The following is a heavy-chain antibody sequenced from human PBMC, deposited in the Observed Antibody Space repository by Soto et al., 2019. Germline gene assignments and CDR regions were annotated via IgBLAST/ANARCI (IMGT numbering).Heavy chain of an antibody. Sequence: SVKVSCKASGVTFSSYAISWVLQAPGQGLEWMGGIIPIFGTANYAQKFQGRVTITADESTSTAYMELSSLRSEDTAVYYCAREGYVAAAGHFDYWGQGTLVTVSS. CDR1: GVTFSSYA. CDR2: IIPIFGTA. D-gene: IGHD6-13*01. CDR3: AREGYVAAAGHFDY. J-gene: IGHJ4*02. V-gene: IGHV1-69*13.